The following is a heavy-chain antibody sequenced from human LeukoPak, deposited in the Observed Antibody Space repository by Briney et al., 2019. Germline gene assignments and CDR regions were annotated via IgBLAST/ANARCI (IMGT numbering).Heavy chain of an antibody. CDR1: GYTFTSYY. CDR2: INPSGGST. J-gene: IGHJ4*02. V-gene: IGHV1-46*01. D-gene: IGHD6-13*01. Sequence: ASVKVSCKASGYTFTSYYMHWVRQAPGQGLEWMGIINPSGGSTSYAQKFQGRVTMTRDTSTSTVYMELSSLRSEDTAVYYCARAGNTYSSSWDQKGDCWGQGTLVTVSS. CDR3: ARAGNTYSSSWDQKGDC.